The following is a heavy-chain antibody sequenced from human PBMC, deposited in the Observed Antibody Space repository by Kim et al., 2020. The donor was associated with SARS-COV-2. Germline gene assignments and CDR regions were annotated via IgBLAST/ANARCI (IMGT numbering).Heavy chain of an antibody. V-gene: IGHV3-53*04. CDR2: IYSGGST. CDR1: GFTVSSNY. CDR3: ARLYGSGSYHHLDDAFDI. J-gene: IGHJ3*02. Sequence: GGSLRLSCAASGFTVSSNYMSWVRQAPGKGLEWVSVIYSGGSTYYADSVKGRFTISRHNSKNTLYLQMNSLRAEDTAVYYCARLYGSGSYHHLDDAFDIWGQGTMVTVSS. D-gene: IGHD3-10*01.